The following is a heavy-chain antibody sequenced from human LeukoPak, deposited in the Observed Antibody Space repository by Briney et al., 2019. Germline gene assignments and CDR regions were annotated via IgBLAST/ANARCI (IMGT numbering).Heavy chain of an antibody. CDR3: VRGGDGDRRDFDF. CDR1: GYAFTAYY. V-gene: IGHV1-2*02. J-gene: IGHJ4*02. CDR2: INPNSGDP. Sequence: ASVRVSCKASGYAFTAYYLHWVRQATGQGLEWMGWINPNSGDPNYAQNFQGRVTMTRDTSGSTVYMDLNRPRSDDTALYYCVRGGDGDRRDFDFWGQGTLVTVSS. D-gene: IGHD5-24*01.